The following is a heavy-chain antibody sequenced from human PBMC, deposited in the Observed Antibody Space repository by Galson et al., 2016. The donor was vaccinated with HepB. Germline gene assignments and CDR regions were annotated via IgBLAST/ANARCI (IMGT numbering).Heavy chain of an antibody. D-gene: IGHD3-10*01. CDR2: ISDIGANT. J-gene: IGHJ4*02. CDR1: GFIFNRHA. Sequence: SLRLSCAGSGFIFNRHAMSWVRQAPGKGLELVSAISDIGANTYHADFVKGRFTISRDHSKNPMYLQMNSLRVEDTAVYYCAARYGEFLMVFDYWGQGTLVTVSS. V-gene: IGHV3-23*01. CDR3: AARYGEFLMVFDY.